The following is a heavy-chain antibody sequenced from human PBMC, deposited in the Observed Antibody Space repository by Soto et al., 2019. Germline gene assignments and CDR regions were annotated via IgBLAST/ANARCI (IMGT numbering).Heavy chain of an antibody. V-gene: IGHV3-21*02. Sequence: EVQLLQSGGGLVKPGGSLRLSCATSGFTFSRCDMNWVRQAPGKGLEWVSFISSSAGYMYYADSVKGRFTISRDNSKKSLYLQMNSLRADDTAVYYCARECVDTVTSITIPFDYWGQGALVTVSS. CDR3: ARECVDTVTSITIPFDY. D-gene: IGHD5-12*01. J-gene: IGHJ4*02. CDR1: GFTFSRCD. CDR2: ISSSAGYM.